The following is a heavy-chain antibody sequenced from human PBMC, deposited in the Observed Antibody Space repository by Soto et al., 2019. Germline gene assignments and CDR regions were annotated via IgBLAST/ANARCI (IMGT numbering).Heavy chain of an antibody. Sequence: QVPLVQSGAEVKKPGASVKVSCKASGYTFTSYGISWVRQAPGQGLEWMGWISAYNGNTNYAQKLQGRVTLTTDTSTSTAYMELRSLRSDDTAVYYCAREGPRITMVRGVTYIDYWGQGTLVTVSS. D-gene: IGHD3-10*01. J-gene: IGHJ4*02. CDR2: ISAYNGNT. V-gene: IGHV1-18*01. CDR1: GYTFTSYG. CDR3: AREGPRITMVRGVTYIDY.